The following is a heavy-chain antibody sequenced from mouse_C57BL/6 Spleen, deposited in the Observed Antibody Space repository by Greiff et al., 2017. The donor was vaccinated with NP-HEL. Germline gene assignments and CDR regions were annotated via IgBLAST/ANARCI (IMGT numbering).Heavy chain of an antibody. D-gene: IGHD1-1*01. CDR2: ISSGSSTI. CDR3: ARGVLRSYWYFDV. J-gene: IGHJ1*03. Sequence: EVNLVESGGGLVKPGGSLKLSCAASGFTFSDYGMHWVRQAPEKGLEWVAYISSGSSTIYYADTVKGRFTISRDNAKNTLFLQMTSLRSEDTAMYYCARGVLRSYWYFDVWGTGTTVTVSS. CDR1: GFTFSDYG. V-gene: IGHV5-17*01.